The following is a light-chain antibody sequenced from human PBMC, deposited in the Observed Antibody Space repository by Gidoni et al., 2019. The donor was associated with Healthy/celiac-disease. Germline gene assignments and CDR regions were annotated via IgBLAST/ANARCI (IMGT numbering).Light chain of an antibody. Sequence: SSELTQDPAVSVALGQAVRITCQGDSLRSYYASWYQQKPGQAPLIVIYGKNNRPSGIPDRFSGSSSGNTASLTITGAQAEDEADYYCNSRDSSGNHLNVVFGGGTKLTVL. CDR3: NSRDSSGNHLNVV. V-gene: IGLV3-19*01. J-gene: IGLJ2*01. CDR1: SLRSYY. CDR2: GKN.